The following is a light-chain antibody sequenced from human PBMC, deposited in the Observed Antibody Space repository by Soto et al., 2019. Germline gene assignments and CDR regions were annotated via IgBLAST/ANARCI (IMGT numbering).Light chain of an antibody. V-gene: IGKV1-33*01. J-gene: IGKJ3*01. CDR1: QDISNK. CDR3: QQYSNLPFT. Sequence: DIQMTQSPSSLSAAVGDRVTITCQASQDISNKLNWYQQKSGKPPNLLIYEASNLEIGFPSRFSGSGSGTDFTFTISNLQPEDYATYYCQQYSNLPFTFGPGTKIDIK. CDR2: EAS.